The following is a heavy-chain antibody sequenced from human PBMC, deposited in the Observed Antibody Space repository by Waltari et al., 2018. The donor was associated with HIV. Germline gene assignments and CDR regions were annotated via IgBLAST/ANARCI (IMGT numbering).Heavy chain of an antibody. D-gene: IGHD6-13*01. CDR3: ARDGAIAAAGRVNWFDP. CDR2: IYYSGST. Sequence: QLQLQESGPGLVKPSETLSLTCTVSGGSISSSSYYWGWIRQPPGKGLEWIGSIYYSGSTYYNPSLKSRVTISVDTSKNQFSLKLSSVTAADTAVYYCARDGAIAAAGRVNWFDPWGQGTLVTVSS. CDR1: GGSISSSSYY. J-gene: IGHJ5*02. V-gene: IGHV4-39*07.